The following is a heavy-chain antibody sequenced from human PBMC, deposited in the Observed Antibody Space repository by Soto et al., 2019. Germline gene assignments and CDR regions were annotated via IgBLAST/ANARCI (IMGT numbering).Heavy chain of an antibody. V-gene: IGHV3-7*03. D-gene: IGHD3-3*01. J-gene: IGHJ6*02. CDR2: IKEDGSEK. Sequence: GWSLRLSCASSVFTFISYWMSWVRQTPGKGLEWVANIKEDGSEKNYVDSVKGRFIISRDNAKNSLYLQMSSLRAEDTAVYYCAREHRVVVFGVVPKRGFHYYGMDVWGQGTTVTVSS. CDR1: VFTFISYW. CDR3: AREHRVVVFGVVPKRGFHYYGMDV.